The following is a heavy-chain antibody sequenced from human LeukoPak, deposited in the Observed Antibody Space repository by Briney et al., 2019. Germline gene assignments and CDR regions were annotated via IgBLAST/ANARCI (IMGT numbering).Heavy chain of an antibody. D-gene: IGHD3-3*01. V-gene: IGHV1-18*01. CDR2: VSGYNGVT. CDR3: ARTHDFWAARKGDYFDP. CDR1: GYSFASYY. J-gene: IGHJ4*02. Sequence: GAPVKVSCKASGYSFASYYISWVRQAPGQGLEWMGWVSGYNGVTNYAQRFRDRITMTVDKSTTTVYMELSSLRSDDTAVYYCARTHDFWAARKGDYFDPWGQGTLVTVSS.